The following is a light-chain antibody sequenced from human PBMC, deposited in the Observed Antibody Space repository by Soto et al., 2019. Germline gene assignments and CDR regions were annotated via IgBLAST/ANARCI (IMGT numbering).Light chain of an antibody. CDR2: EVN. CDR3: SSYAGSSNF. J-gene: IGLJ1*01. V-gene: IGLV2-8*01. CDR1: SSDVGGYNY. Sequence: QSALTQPPSASGSPGQSVAISCTGTSSDVGGYNYVSWYQQHPGKAPNLMIYEVNKRPSGVPDRFSGSKSGNTASLTVSGLQSEDEADYYCSSYAGSSNFFGTGTKVTVL.